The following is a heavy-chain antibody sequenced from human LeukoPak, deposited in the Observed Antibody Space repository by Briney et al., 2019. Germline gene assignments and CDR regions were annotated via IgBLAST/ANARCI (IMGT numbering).Heavy chain of an antibody. J-gene: IGHJ4*02. CDR2: IYYSGST. D-gene: IGHD6-19*01. Sequence: SETLSLTCTVSGGSISSYYWSWIRQPPGKGLEWIGYIYYSGSTNYNPSLKSRVTISVDTSKNQFSLKLSSVTAADTAVYYCARRPSGSGWIDYWGQGTLVTVSS. V-gene: IGHV4-59*08. CDR3: ARRPSGSGWIDY. CDR1: GGSISSYY.